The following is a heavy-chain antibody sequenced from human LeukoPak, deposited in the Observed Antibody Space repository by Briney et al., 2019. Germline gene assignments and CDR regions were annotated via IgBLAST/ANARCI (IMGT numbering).Heavy chain of an antibody. D-gene: IGHD6-19*01. V-gene: IGHV4-61*02. CDR3: ARDKGSGWYRGNWFAP. CDR1: GGSISSGSYY. J-gene: IGHJ5*02. Sequence: SETLSLTCTVSGGSISSGSYYWSWIRQPAGKGLEWIGRIYTSGSTNYNPSLKSRVTISVDTSKNQFSLKLSSVTAADTAVYYCARDKGSGWYRGNWFAPWGQGTLVTVSS. CDR2: IYTSGST.